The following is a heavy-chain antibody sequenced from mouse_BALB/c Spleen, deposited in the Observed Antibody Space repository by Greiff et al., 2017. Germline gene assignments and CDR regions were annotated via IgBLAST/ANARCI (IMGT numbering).Heavy chain of an antibody. CDR3: ARSEIGFAY. Sequence: VQGVESGAELVRPGSSVKISCKASGYAFSSYWMNWVKQRPGQGLEWIGQIYPGDGDTNYNGKFKGKATLTADKSSSTAYMQLSSLTSEDSAVYFCARSEIGFAYWGQGTLVTVSA. J-gene: IGHJ3*01. CDR2: IYPGDGDT. CDR1: GYAFSSYW. V-gene: IGHV1-80*01.